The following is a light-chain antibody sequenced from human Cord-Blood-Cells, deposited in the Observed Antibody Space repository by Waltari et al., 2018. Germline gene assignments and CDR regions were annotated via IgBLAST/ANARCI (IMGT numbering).Light chain of an antibody. V-gene: IGLV2-14*01. CDR2: DVS. Sequence: QSPLPQPASVSGSPGQSTTLSCTGTSRDAGGYNYVSWYQQPPGKAPKLMIYDVSNRPSGVSNRFSGSKSGNTASLTISGLQAEDEADYYCSSYTSSSTGVFGTGTKVTVL. CDR1: SRDAGGYNY. CDR3: SSYTSSSTGV. J-gene: IGLJ1*01.